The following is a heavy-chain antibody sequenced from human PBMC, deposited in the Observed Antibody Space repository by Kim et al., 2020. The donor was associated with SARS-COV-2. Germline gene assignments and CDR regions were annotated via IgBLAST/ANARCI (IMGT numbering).Heavy chain of an antibody. Sequence: SVKVSCKASGGTFSSYAISWVRQAPGQGLEWMGRIIPILGIANYAQKFQGRVTITADKSTSTAYMELSSLRSEDTAVYYCARLNDYGDYVSSHFDYCGHGTLFTVSS. V-gene: IGHV1-69*04. CDR2: IIPILGIA. CDR1: GGTFSSYA. J-gene: IGHJ4*01. CDR3: ARLNDYGDYVSSHFDY. D-gene: IGHD4-17*01.